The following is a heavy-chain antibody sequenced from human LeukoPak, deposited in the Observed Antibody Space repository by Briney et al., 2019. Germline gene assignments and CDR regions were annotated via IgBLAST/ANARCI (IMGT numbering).Heavy chain of an antibody. Sequence: PGGSLRLSCAASGFTFSSYSMNWVRQAPGKGLEWVSSISSSSSYIYYADSVKGRFTISRDNAKNSLYLQMSSLRAEDTAVYYCARGGIWYYDSSGYYGSGYFDYWGQGTLVTVSS. V-gene: IGHV3-21*01. CDR3: ARGGIWYYDSSGYYGSGYFDY. CDR2: ISSSSSYI. D-gene: IGHD3-22*01. J-gene: IGHJ4*02. CDR1: GFTFSSYS.